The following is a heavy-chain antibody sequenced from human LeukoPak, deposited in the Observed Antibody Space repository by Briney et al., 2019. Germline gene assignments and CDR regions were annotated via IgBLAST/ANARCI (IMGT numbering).Heavy chain of an antibody. CDR2: IYYSGST. V-gene: IGHV4-59*01. CDR1: GGSFSGYY. J-gene: IGHJ4*02. CDR3: ARDRDGYSDY. Sequence: SETLSLNCAVYGGSFSGYYWSWIRQPPGKGLEWIGYIYYSGSTNYNPSLKSRVTISVDTSKNQFSLKLSSVTAADTAVYYCARDRDGYSDYWGQGTLVTVSS. D-gene: IGHD5-24*01.